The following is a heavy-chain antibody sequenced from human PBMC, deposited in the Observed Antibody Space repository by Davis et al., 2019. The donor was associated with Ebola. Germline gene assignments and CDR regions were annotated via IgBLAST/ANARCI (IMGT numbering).Heavy chain of an antibody. CDR2: IIPILGIA. CDR3: ARDQTKIAVAGWYFDL. Sequence: SVKVSCKASGGTFSSYTISWVRQAPGQGLEWMGRIIPILGIANYAQKFQGRVTITADESTSTAYMELSSLRSEDTAVYYCARDQTKIAVAGWYFDLWGRGTLVTVSS. V-gene: IGHV1-69*04. J-gene: IGHJ2*01. CDR1: GGTFSSYT. D-gene: IGHD6-19*01.